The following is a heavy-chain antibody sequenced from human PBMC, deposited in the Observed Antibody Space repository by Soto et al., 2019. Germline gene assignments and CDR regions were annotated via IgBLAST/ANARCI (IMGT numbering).Heavy chain of an antibody. V-gene: IGHV1-69*01. Sequence: QVQLVQSGAEVKKPGSSVKVSCKASGGTFSSYAISWVRQAPGQGLEWMGGIIPIFGTANYAQKFQGRVTITADESTSTADMELSSVRSEDTAVYYSARDLGNLEPYYYSDARDVGGQGTKVAVSS. CDR2: IIPIFGTA. CDR3: ARDLGNLEPYYYSDARDV. J-gene: IGHJ6*02. CDR1: GGTFSSYA. D-gene: IGHD1-1*01.